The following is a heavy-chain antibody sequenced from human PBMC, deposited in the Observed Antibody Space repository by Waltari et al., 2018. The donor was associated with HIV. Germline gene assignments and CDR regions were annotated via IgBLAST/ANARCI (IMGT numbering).Heavy chain of an antibody. D-gene: IGHD3-10*01. CDR2: INGGNGHT. J-gene: IGHJ5*01. Sequence: QVRLLQSGPEVKTPGASLILFCRASGYTFSSSAMHWLRQAPGQSPEWMGWINGGNGHTKYSQKFQDRVTFSRDVSATTAYMELAALKVDDTAIYYCAKSGTSMITLDSWGQGTPVVVSS. CDR3: AKSGTSMITLDS. CDR1: GYTFSSSA. V-gene: IGHV1-3*01.